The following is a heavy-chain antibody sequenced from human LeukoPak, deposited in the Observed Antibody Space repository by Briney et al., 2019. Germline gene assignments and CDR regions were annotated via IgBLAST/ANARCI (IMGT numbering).Heavy chain of an antibody. CDR1: GGSISSYY. Sequence: SETLSLTCTVSGGSISSYYWSWIRQPPGKGLEWIGYIYYSGSTNYNPSLESRVTISVDTSKNQFSLKLSSVTAADTAVYYCARDLGGPGREIDPWGQGTLVTVSS. D-gene: IGHD3-10*01. CDR2: IYYSGST. CDR3: ARDLGGPGREIDP. V-gene: IGHV4-59*01. J-gene: IGHJ5*02.